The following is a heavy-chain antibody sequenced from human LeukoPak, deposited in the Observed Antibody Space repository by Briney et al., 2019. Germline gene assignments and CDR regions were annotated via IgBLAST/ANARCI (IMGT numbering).Heavy chain of an antibody. CDR2: ITGSGPYM. Sequence: GGSLRHSCAASGCTFSTFAMHWVRLSPGKGLEWVSSITGSGPYMLYADSVKHRFTISRDNTKNLLYLEMNSLRAEDTAMYFCVRDVGAVRGEVYFDYWGQGTLVTVSS. J-gene: IGHJ4*02. CDR1: GCTFSTFA. D-gene: IGHD3-10*01. CDR3: VRDVGAVRGEVYFDY. V-gene: IGHV3-21*06.